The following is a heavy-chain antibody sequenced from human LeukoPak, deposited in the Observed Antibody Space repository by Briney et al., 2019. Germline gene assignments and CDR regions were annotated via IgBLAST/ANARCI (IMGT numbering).Heavy chain of an antibody. J-gene: IGHJ6*02. Sequence: GASVKVSCKASGHTFTGYYMHWVRQAPGQGLEWMGWINPNSGGTNYAEKFQGRVTMTRDTSISTAYMELSRLRSDDTAVYYCARVHPRQWQDGMDVWGQGTTVTVSS. CDR2: INPNSGGT. D-gene: IGHD6-19*01. CDR3: ARVHPRQWQDGMDV. V-gene: IGHV1-2*02. CDR1: GHTFTGYY.